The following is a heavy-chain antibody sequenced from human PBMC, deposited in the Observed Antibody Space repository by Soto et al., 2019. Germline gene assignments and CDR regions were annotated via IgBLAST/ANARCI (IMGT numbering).Heavy chain of an antibody. CDR2: ISGSGVGT. Sequence: EVQLLESGGDLVQPGGSLRLSCAASGFTFSSYAMTWVRQAPGKGLEWVSAISGSGVGTYYADSVKGRFTISRDNSKNTLYLQMNSLRVEDTAVYYCAKDLLVASAGTGWSDPWGQGTLVTVSS. V-gene: IGHV3-23*01. CDR3: AKDLLVASAGTGWSDP. CDR1: GFTFSSYA. D-gene: IGHD6-13*01. J-gene: IGHJ5*02.